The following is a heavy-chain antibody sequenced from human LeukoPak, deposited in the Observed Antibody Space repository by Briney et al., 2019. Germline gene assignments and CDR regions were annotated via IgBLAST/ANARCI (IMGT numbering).Heavy chain of an antibody. CDR2: ISGNGNNI. Sequence: GGSLRLSCAASGFTFEDYAMHWVRQGPGKGLEWVSLISGNGNNIYYADSVKGRFTISRDNSKNSLYLQMNSLRTEDTALYYCAKDLPQYYDFWSGYYGGSDYWGQGTLVTVSS. CDR1: GFTFEDYA. CDR3: AKDLPQYYDFWSGYYGGSDY. V-gene: IGHV3-43*02. J-gene: IGHJ4*02. D-gene: IGHD3-3*01.